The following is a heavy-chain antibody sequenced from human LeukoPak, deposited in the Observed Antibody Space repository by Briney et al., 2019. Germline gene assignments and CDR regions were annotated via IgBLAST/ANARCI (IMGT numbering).Heavy chain of an antibody. D-gene: IGHD4-23*01. CDR3: ARGGDYGGNSEAVDH. CDR2: INHSGST. J-gene: IGHJ4*02. CDR1: GESFSGYY. V-gene: IGHV4-34*01. Sequence: PSETLSLTCAVYGESFSGYYWCWIRHPPGKGLEWVWEINHSGSTNYNPSLKSRVTISVETSKNQFYLQLSSVPGSVTAVYYCARGGDYGGNSEAVDHWGQGTLVTVSS.